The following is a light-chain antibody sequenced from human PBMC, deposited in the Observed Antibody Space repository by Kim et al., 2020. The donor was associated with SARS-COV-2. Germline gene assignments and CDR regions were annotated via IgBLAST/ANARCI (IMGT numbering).Light chain of an antibody. CDR1: QSVGSN. CDR3: QQYNIWPRT. J-gene: IGKJ1*01. V-gene: IGKV3-15*01. CDR2: GAS. Sequence: SPGEIATLSCRASQSVGSNLAWYQQKPGQAPRLLLYGASTRATGIPARFSGSGSGTEFTLTISSLQSEDFAVYYCQQYNIWPRTFGQGTKVDIK.